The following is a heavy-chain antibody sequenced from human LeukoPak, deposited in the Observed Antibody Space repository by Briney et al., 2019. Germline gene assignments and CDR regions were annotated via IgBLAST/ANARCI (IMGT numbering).Heavy chain of an antibody. CDR2: IYYSGST. V-gene: IGHV4-59*01. J-gene: IGHJ5*02. CDR3: AREYSSSSERIWFDP. D-gene: IGHD6-6*01. Sequence: PSETLSLTCAVSGVSIRSYFWSWIRQPPGKGLEWIGYIYYSGSTNYNPSLKSRVTISVDTSKSQFSLNLSSVAAANTPVYYCAREYSSSSERIWFDPWGQGTLVTVSS. CDR1: GVSIRSYF.